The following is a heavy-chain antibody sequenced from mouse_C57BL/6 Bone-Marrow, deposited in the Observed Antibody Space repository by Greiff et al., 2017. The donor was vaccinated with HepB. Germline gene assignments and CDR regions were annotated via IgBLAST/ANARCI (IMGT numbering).Heavy chain of an antibody. J-gene: IGHJ4*01. V-gene: IGHV1-64*01. Sequence: QVQLQQSGAELVKPGASVKLSCKASGYTFTSYWMHWVKQRPGHGLEWIGMIHPNSGSTNYNEKFKSKATLTVDKSSSTAYMQLSSLTSEDSAVYCCARDSLYAMGDWSQGTSVTVTS. CDR2: IHPNSGST. CDR3: ARDSLYAMGD. CDR1: GYTFTSYW.